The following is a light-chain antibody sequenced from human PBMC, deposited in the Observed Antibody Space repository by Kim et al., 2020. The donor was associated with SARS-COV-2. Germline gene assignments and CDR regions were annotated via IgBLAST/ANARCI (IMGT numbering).Light chain of an antibody. CDR1: ASNIGAGYV. CDR2: NNN. CDR3: QSFDSSLGVSDV. Sequence: VTISRTGSASNIGAGYVVNWYQHVPGRAPTRLIYNNNSRPSGVPDRFSGSKSGTSASLAIAGLQADDEADYYCQSFDSSLGVSDVFGTGTKVTVL. V-gene: IGLV1-40*01. J-gene: IGLJ1*01.